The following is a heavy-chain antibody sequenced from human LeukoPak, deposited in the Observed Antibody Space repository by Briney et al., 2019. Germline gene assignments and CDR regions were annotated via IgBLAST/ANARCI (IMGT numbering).Heavy chain of an antibody. D-gene: IGHD1-26*01. CDR2: ISGSIGST. V-gene: IGHV3-23*01. Sequence: PGGSLRLSCAASGFTFSSYAMSWVRQAPGKGLEWVSAISGSIGSTYYADSVKGRFTISRDNSRNTLYLQMNSLRAEDTAVYYCTRGSGSFGFDYWGQGTLVTVSS. J-gene: IGHJ4*02. CDR3: TRGSGSFGFDY. CDR1: GFTFSSYA.